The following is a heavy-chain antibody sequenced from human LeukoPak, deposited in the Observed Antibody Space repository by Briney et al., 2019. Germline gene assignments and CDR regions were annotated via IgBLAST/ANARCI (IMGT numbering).Heavy chain of an antibody. V-gene: IGHV3-33*01. J-gene: IGHJ5*02. CDR3: ARDPSNWGGEYWFDP. CDR1: GFPFRQYG. Sequence: GRSLKLPCAASGFPFRQYGMHRAPRAPSKGLEWVAVIWYDGSNKYYADSVQGRFPISRDNSKNTLYLQMNSLRVEDTGVYYCARDPSNWGGEYWFDPWGQGTLVSVSS. CDR2: IWYDGSNK. D-gene: IGHD7-27*01.